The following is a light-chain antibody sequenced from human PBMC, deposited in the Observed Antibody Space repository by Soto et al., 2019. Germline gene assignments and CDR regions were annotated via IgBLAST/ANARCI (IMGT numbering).Light chain of an antibody. V-gene: IGKV3-11*01. CDR1: QSISSY. CDR3: HQRSTWPFT. Sequence: EIVLTQSPATLSLSPRERATLSYRASQSISSYLAWYQQKPDQAPRLLIYDASNRATGIPARFSGSGSGTDFTLTISSLEPEDFAVYYCHQRSTWPFTFGPGTKVDIK. CDR2: DAS. J-gene: IGKJ3*01.